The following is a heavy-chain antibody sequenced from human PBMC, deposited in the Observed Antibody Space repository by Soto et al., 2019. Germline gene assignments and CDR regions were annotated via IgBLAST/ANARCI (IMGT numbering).Heavy chain of an antibody. CDR2: MNPSTGNT. V-gene: IGHV1-8*01. J-gene: IGHJ4*02. CDR1: GYTFTTYD. D-gene: IGHD3-3*01. Sequence: ASVKVSCKASGYTFTTYDIHWVRQATGQGLEWLGWMNPSTGNTGYAQQFLGRVTMTRDNSISTAYMELSRLTSEDTAVYYCASGRFGECLLKYWGQGTLVTVSS. CDR3: ASGRFGECLLKY.